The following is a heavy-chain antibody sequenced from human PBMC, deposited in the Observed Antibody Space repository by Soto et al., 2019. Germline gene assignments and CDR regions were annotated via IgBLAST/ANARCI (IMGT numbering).Heavy chain of an antibody. Sequence: GASLRRSCSDSDTADIGYAISLIRHAPGNGLEWFSAISGSGGSTYYADSVKGRFTISRDNSKNTLYLQMNSLRAEDTAVYYCAKLGCSGGSCYRSKGWNFDYWGQGTLVTVSS. CDR3: AKLGCSGGSCYRSKGWNFDY. J-gene: IGHJ4*02. CDR2: ISGSGGST. CDR1: DTADIGYA. V-gene: IGHV3-23*01. D-gene: IGHD2-15*01.